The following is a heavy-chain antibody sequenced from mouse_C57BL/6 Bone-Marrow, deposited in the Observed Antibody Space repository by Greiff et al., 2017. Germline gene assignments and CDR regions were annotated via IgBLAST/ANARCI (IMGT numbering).Heavy chain of an antibody. Sequence: EVQLQQSGPELVKPGASVKMSCKASGYTFTDYNMHWVKQSHGKSLEWIGYINPNNGGTSYNQKFKGKATLTVNKSSSTAYMELRSLTSEDSAVYYCARAVVAPPWFAYWGQGTLVTVSA. CDR3: ARAVVAPPWFAY. CDR2: INPNNGGT. D-gene: IGHD1-1*01. CDR1: GYTFTDYN. J-gene: IGHJ3*01. V-gene: IGHV1-22*01.